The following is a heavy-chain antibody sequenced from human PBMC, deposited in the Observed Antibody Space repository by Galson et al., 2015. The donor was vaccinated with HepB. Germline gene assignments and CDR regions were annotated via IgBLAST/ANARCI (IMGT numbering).Heavy chain of an antibody. D-gene: IGHD3-16*01. CDR3: ARAGEPLFFYYYDMDV. CDR1: GGSISSYY. V-gene: IGHV4-59*01. Sequence: TLSLTCTVSGGSISSYYWSWIRQPPGKGLEWIGYIYYSGSTNYNPSLKSRVTISVDTSKNQFSLKLSSVTAADTAVYYCARAGEPLFFYYYDMDVWGQGTTVTVSS. CDR2: IYYSGST. J-gene: IGHJ6*02.